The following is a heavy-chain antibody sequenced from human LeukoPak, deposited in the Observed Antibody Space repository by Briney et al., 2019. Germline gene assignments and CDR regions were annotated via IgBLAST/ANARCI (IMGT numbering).Heavy chain of an antibody. Sequence: PSETLSLTCNVSGGSISSHYWSWIRQPPGKGLEWIGYIYYSGSTNYNPSLKSRVTISVDTSKNQFSLKLSSVTAADTAVYYCARGLRIDNWFDPWGQGTLVTVSS. V-gene: IGHV4-59*11. J-gene: IGHJ5*02. CDR3: ARGLRIDNWFDP. CDR1: GGSISSHY. D-gene: IGHD5-12*01. CDR2: IYYSGST.